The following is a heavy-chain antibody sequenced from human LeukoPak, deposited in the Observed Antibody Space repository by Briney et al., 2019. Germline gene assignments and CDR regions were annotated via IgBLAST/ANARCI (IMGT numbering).Heavy chain of an antibody. CDR3: ARALPTSGSYAY. J-gene: IGHJ4*02. Sequence: SQTLSLTYTVSGGSISSGSYYWSWIRQPAGKGLEWIGRIYTSGSTNYNPSLKSRVTISVDTSKNQFSLKLSSVTAADTAVYYCARALPTSGSYAYWGQGTLVTVSS. CDR2: IYTSGST. D-gene: IGHD1-26*01. CDR1: GGSISSGSYY. V-gene: IGHV4-61*02.